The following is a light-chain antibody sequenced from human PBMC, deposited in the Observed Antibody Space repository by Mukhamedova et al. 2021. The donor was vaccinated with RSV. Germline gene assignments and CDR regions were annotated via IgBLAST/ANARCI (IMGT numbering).Light chain of an antibody. Sequence: WYQRRVHGKAPKLLIYMSSNLESGVPSRFSGSGSGTEFTLNINSLQPEDFATYYCQQYGGSSWTFGQGTKVEIK. V-gene: IGKV1-5*03. CDR3: QQYGGSSWT. CDR2: MSS. J-gene: IGKJ1*01.